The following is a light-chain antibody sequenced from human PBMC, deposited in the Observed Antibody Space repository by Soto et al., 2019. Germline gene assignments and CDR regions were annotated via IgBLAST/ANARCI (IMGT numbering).Light chain of an antibody. V-gene: IGKV3-11*01. Sequence: ETVLTQSPATLSLSPGERATLSCRASQSVSSYLAWYQQKPGQAPRLLIYDASNRATGIPARFSGSGSGTDFTLTISSLEPEDFAVYYCQQSSNWLTFGGGTKVDIK. CDR1: QSVSSY. CDR3: QQSSNWLT. CDR2: DAS. J-gene: IGKJ4*01.